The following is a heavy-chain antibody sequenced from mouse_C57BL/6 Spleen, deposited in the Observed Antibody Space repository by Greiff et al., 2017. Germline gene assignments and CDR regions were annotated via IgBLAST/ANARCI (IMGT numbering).Heavy chain of an antibody. D-gene: IGHD3-2*02. V-gene: IGHV1-61*01. CDR2: IYPSDSET. J-gene: IGHJ2*01. Sequence: QVQLQQPGAELVRPGSSVTLSCKASGYTFTSYWMDWVKQRPGQGLEWIGNIYPSDSETHYNQKFKDKATLTVDKTSSSAYMQLSSLTSEDSAVYNCAMDSSGYWGQGTTLTVSS. CDR1: GYTFTSYW. CDR3: AMDSSGY.